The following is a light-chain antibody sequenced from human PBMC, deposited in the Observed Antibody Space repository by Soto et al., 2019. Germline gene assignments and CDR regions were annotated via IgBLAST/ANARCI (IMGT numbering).Light chain of an antibody. Sequence: EIVLTQSPATLSLSPGERATLSCRASQSVSSYLAWYQQKPGQAPRLLIYDASNRATGIPARFSGSGSGTDFTLTISSLEPEDFAVYYCQQRSNWLIFGGGTKVEI. V-gene: IGKV3-11*01. CDR1: QSVSSY. CDR2: DAS. J-gene: IGKJ4*01. CDR3: QQRSNWLI.